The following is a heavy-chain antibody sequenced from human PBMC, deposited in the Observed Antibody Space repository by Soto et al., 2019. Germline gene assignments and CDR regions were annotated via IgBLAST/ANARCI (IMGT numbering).Heavy chain of an antibody. CDR1: GFTFSSYG. Sequence: PGGSLRLSCAASGFTFSSYGMHWVRQAPGKGLEWVAVITYDGSNKYYADSVKGRFTISRDNSKNTLYLQMNSLRAEDTAVYYCAKDGLRYQLEAGAFDIWGQGTMVTVSS. CDR3: AKDGLRYQLEAGAFDI. D-gene: IGHD2-2*01. V-gene: IGHV3-30*18. J-gene: IGHJ3*02. CDR2: ITYDGSNK.